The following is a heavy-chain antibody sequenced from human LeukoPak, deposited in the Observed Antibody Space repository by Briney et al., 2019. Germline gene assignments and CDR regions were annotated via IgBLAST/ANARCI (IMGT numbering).Heavy chain of an antibody. Sequence: GGSLRLSCAASGFTFSSYGMHWVRQAPGKGLEWVAVISYDGSNKYYADSVKGRSTISRDNAKNTLYLQMNSLRAEDTAVYYCARVDDPDYYYYGMDVWGQGTTVTVSS. J-gene: IGHJ6*02. CDR1: GFTFSSYG. V-gene: IGHV3-30*03. CDR2: ISYDGSNK. D-gene: IGHD1-1*01. CDR3: ARVDDPDYYYYGMDV.